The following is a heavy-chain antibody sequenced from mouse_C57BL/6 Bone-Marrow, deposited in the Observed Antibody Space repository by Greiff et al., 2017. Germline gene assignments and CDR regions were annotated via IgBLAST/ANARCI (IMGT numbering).Heavy chain of an antibody. CDR1: GFTFSDYG. CDR3: AMRGTVVALYAMDY. CDR2: ISSGSSTI. D-gene: IGHD1-1*01. V-gene: IGHV5-17*01. J-gene: IGHJ4*01. Sequence: EVMLVESGGGLVKPGGSLKLSCAASGFTFSDYGMHWVRQAPEKGLEWVAYISSGSSTIYYADTVKGRFTISRDNAKNTLFLQMTSLRSEDTAMYYCAMRGTVVALYAMDYWGQGTAVTVSS.